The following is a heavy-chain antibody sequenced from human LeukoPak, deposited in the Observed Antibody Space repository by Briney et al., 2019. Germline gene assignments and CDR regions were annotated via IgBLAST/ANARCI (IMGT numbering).Heavy chain of an antibody. CDR3: ARGPGRLGIIYGGYDFDY. CDR1: GYTFTSYY. J-gene: IGHJ4*02. CDR2: INPSGGST. D-gene: IGHD5-12*01. Sequence: ASVKVSCKASGYTFTSYYMHWVRQAPGQGLEWMGIINPSGGSTSYAQKFQGRVTMTRDMSTSTVYMELSSLRSEDTAVYYCARGPGRLGIIYGGYDFDYWGQGTLVTVSS. V-gene: IGHV1-46*01.